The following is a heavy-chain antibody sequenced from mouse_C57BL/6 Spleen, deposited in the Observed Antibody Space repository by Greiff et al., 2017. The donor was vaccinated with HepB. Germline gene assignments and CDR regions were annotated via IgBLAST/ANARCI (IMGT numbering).Heavy chain of an antibody. J-gene: IGHJ1*03. V-gene: IGHV1-55*01. CDR1: GYTFTSYW. Sequence: QVQLQQPGAELVKPGASVKMSCKASGYTFTSYWITWVKQRPGQGLEWIGDIYPGSGSTNYNEKFKSKATLTVDTSSSTAYMQLSSLTSEDSAVYYCARRGTGPWYFDVWGTGTTVTVSS. CDR2: IYPGSGST. D-gene: IGHD3-3*01. CDR3: ARRGTGPWYFDV.